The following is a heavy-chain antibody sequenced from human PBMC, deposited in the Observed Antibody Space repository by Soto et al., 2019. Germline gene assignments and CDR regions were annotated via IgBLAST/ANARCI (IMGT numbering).Heavy chain of an antibody. V-gene: IGHV1-69*01. CDR3: ARDYDFWSGSTNNWFDP. CDR1: GGTFSSYA. J-gene: IGHJ5*02. D-gene: IGHD3-3*01. Sequence: QVQLVQSGAEVKKPGSSVKVSCKASGGTFSSYAISWVRQAPGQGLEWMGGIIPIFGTANYAQKFQGRVTITADESTSTAYMELSSLRSEDTAVYYCARDYDFWSGSTNNWFDPWGQRTLVTVSS. CDR2: IIPIFGTA.